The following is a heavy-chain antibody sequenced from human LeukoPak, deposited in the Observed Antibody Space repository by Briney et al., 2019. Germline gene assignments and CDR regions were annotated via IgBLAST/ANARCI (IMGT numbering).Heavy chain of an antibody. D-gene: IGHD1-1*01. V-gene: IGHV4-30-2*01. Sequence: PSETLSLTCTVSGGSISSGGYYWSWIRQPPGKGLEWIGYVYHSGSTYYNPSLKSRVTISVDRSKNQFSLKLSSVTAADTAVYYCARDNNWNDEVSYYFDYWGQGTLVTVSS. J-gene: IGHJ4*02. CDR1: GGSISSGGYY. CDR2: VYHSGST. CDR3: ARDNNWNDEVSYYFDY.